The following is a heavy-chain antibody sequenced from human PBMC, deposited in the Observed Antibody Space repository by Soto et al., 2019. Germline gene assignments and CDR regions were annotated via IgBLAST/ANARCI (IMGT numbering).Heavy chain of an antibody. D-gene: IGHD3-22*01. CDR2: IYYSGST. J-gene: IGHJ3*02. CDR3: ASPHYYDSSGPYDAFDI. V-gene: IGHV4-39*01. CDR1: GGSISSSSYY. Sequence: QLQLQESGPGLVKPSETLSLTCTVSGGSISSSSYYWGWIRQPPGKGLEWIGSIYYSGSTYYNPSLKSRVTISVDTSKNQFSLKLSSVTAADTAVYYCASPHYYDSSGPYDAFDIWGQGTMVTVSS.